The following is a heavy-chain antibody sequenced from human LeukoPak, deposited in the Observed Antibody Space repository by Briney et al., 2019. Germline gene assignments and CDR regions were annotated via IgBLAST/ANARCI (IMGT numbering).Heavy chain of an antibody. CDR2: IYYSGST. Sequence: SETLSLTCTVSGGSVSSGSYYWSWIRQPPGKGLEWIGYIYYSGSTNYNPSLKSRVTISADTSKNQFSLKLSSVTAADTAVYYCARSRGNWFDPWGQGTLVTVSS. J-gene: IGHJ5*02. CDR3: ARSRGNWFDP. V-gene: IGHV4-61*01. CDR1: GGSVSSGSYY.